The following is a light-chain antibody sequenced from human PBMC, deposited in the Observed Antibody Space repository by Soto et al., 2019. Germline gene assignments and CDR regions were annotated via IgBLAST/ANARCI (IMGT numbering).Light chain of an antibody. CDR3: CSYAVTFYV. CDR2: DVS. Sequence: QSALTQPRSVSGSHGQSATISCTGTSTDVGGSNNVSWYQQHPGKAPKLMIYDVSERPSGVPDRFSGSKSGNTASLTISGLQAEDEADYYCCSYAVTFYVFGTGTKVTVL. J-gene: IGLJ1*01. CDR1: STDVGGSNN. V-gene: IGLV2-11*01.